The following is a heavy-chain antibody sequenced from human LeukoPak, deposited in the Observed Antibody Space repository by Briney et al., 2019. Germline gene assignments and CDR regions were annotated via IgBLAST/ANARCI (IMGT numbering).Heavy chain of an antibody. J-gene: IGHJ4*02. Sequence: PEGSLRLSCEASGYSFSTYAMSWVRQAPGKGLEWVSYIRGSGDTTYHADSVKGRFTISRDNSKNTLYLQMNSLRAEDTAVYYCAKHRGDAYSMFFDYWGQGTLVSVSS. CDR1: GYSFSTYA. CDR3: AKHRGDAYSMFFDY. CDR2: IRGSGDTT. D-gene: IGHD5-24*01. V-gene: IGHV3-23*01.